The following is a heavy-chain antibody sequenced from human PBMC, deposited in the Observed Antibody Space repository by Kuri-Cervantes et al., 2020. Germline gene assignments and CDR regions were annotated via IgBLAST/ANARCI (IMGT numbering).Heavy chain of an antibody. J-gene: IGHJ4*02. D-gene: IGHD3-22*01. CDR1: GFTFGDYA. CDR2: IRSKAYGGTT. CDR3: ARDFLTMIVVVIGGLDY. Sequence: GESLKISCTASGFTFGDYAMSWFRQAPGKGLEWVGFIRSKAYGGTTEYAASVKGRFTISRDNSKNTLYLQMNSLRAEDTAVYYCARDFLTMIVVVIGGLDYWGQGTLVTVSS. V-gene: IGHV3-49*03.